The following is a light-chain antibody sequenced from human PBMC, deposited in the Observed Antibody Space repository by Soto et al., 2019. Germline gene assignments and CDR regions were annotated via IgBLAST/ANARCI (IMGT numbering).Light chain of an antibody. V-gene: IGKV1-5*01. J-gene: IGKJ1*01. Sequence: DIQMTQSPSTLSASVGDRVTITCRASQSISSWLAWYQQKPGKAPKLLIYDASSLESGVPSRFSGSGSGTEFTRTISSLQPDDFATYYCQQYNSYPWTGGQGTKVEIK. CDR2: DAS. CDR3: QQYNSYPWT. CDR1: QSISSW.